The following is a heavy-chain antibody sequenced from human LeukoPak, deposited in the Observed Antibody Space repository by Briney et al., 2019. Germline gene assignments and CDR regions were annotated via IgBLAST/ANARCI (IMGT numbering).Heavy chain of an antibody. J-gene: IGHJ5*02. CDR1: GCSISSGGYS. Sequence: PSETLSLTCAVSGCSISSGGYSWSWIRQPPGKGLEWIVYIYYSGSTYYNPSLKSRGTISVDTSKNQFSLKLSSVTAADTAVYYCARQDCSSTSCYRGGWFDPWGQGTLVTVSS. D-gene: IGHD2-2*01. CDR2: IYYSGST. V-gene: IGHV4-30-4*07. CDR3: ARQDCSSTSCYRGGWFDP.